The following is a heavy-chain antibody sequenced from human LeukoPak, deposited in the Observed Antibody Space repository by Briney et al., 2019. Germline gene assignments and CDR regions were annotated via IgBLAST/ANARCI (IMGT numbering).Heavy chain of an antibody. CDR2: ISAYNGNT. Sequence: GASVKVSCKASGYTFTIYGISWVRQAPGQGLEWMGWISAYNGNTNYAQKLQGRVTMTTDTSTSTAYMELRSLRSDDTAVYYCARPTTYYYDSSGYPYYYGMDVWGQGTTVTVSS. V-gene: IGHV1-18*01. J-gene: IGHJ6*02. CDR1: GYTFTIYG. D-gene: IGHD3-22*01. CDR3: ARPTTYYYDSSGYPYYYGMDV.